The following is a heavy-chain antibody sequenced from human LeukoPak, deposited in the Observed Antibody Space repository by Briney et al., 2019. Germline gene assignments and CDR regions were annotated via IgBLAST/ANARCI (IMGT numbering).Heavy chain of an antibody. V-gene: IGHV3-21*01. CDR3: ARGPIVVVPAAEDY. J-gene: IGHJ4*02. CDR2: ISSSSSYI. D-gene: IGHD2-2*01. Sequence: PGGSLRLSCAASGFTFSSYSMNWVRQAPGKGLEWVSSISSSSSYIYYADSVKGRFTISRDNAKNSLYLQMNSLRAEDTAVYYCARGPIVVVPAAEDYWGQGTLVTVSS. CDR1: GFTFSSYS.